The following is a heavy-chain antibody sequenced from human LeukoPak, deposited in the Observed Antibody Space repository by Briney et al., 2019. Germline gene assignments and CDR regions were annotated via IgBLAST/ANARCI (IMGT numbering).Heavy chain of an antibody. CDR3: ARDFGPVNWFDP. Sequence: PGGSLRLSCAVSGFTFSSYWMSWFRQAPGKGLEWVSSISSSSSYIYYADSVKGRFTISRDNAKNSLYLQMNSLRAEDTAVYYCARDFGPVNWFDPWGQGTLVTVSS. J-gene: IGHJ5*02. CDR2: ISSSSSYI. CDR1: GFTFSSYW. V-gene: IGHV3-21*01. D-gene: IGHD3-10*01.